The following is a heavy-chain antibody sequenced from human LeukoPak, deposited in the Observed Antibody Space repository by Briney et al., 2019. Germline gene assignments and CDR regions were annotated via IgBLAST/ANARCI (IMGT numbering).Heavy chain of an antibody. CDR3: AREVEYYDSSGYRPHAFDI. CDR2: ISYSGGT. J-gene: IGHJ3*02. Sequence: PSETLSLTCTVSDGSIINNNHYWGWTRQPPGKGLEWIGSISYSGGTAYNPSHRSRVTISVDTSKNQFSLKVNSVTAADTAVYYCAREVEYYDSSGYRPHAFDIWGQGTLVTVSS. V-gene: IGHV4-39*02. CDR1: DGSIINNNHY. D-gene: IGHD3-22*01.